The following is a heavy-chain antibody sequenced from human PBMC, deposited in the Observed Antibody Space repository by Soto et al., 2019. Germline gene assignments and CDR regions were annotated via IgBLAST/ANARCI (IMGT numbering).Heavy chain of an antibody. J-gene: IGHJ6*02. D-gene: IGHD4-17*01. V-gene: IGHV3-30*18. Sequence: GGSLRLSCAASGFTFSSYGMHWVRQAPGKGLEWVAVISYDGSNKYYADSVKGRYTISRDNSKNTLYLQMNSLRAEDTAVYYCAKDYDYGDYVGMDVWGQGTTVTVSS. CDR1: GFTFSSYG. CDR3: AKDYDYGDYVGMDV. CDR2: ISYDGSNK.